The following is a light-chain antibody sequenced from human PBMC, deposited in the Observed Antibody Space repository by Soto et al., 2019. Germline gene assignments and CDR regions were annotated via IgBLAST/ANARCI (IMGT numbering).Light chain of an antibody. CDR2: GAS. V-gene: IGKV3-11*01. J-gene: IGKJ1*01. CDR1: QNIRSN. Sequence: EIVMTQSPATLSVSPGEGATLSCRASQNIRSNLAWYQQKPGQAPRLLIYGASNRATGIPARFSGSGSGTDFTLTISSLEPEDFAVYYCQQRSNWPPWTFGQGTKVDVK. CDR3: QQRSNWPPWT.